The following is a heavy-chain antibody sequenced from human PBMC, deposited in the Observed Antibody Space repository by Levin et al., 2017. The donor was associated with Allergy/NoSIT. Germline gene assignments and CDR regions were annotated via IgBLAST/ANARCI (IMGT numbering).Heavy chain of an antibody. D-gene: IGHD4-17*01. CDR1: GGSISSYY. Sequence: SSETLSLTCTVSGGSISSYYWSWIRQPPGKGLEWIGYIYYSGSTNYNPSLKSRVTISVDTSKNQFSLKLSSVTAADTAVYYCARDLGDYTSGFDYWGQGTLVTVSS. J-gene: IGHJ4*02. V-gene: IGHV4-59*01. CDR2: IYYSGST. CDR3: ARDLGDYTSGFDY.